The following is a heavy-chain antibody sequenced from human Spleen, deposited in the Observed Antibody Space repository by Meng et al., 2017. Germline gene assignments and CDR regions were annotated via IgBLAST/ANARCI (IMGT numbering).Heavy chain of an antibody. D-gene: IGHD6-13*01. Sequence: ASVKVSCKASGYTFTAYFIHWVRQAPGQGPEWMGRINPRNGGPDYAQKFQGRVTMTRDTSISTAYMELSGLRSDDTAMYYCVRDEDVSAAGKLFGDFWGQGTLVTVSS. CDR3: VRDEDVSAAGKLFGDF. CDR2: INPRNGGP. CDR1: GYTFTAYF. J-gene: IGHJ4*02. V-gene: IGHV1-2*06.